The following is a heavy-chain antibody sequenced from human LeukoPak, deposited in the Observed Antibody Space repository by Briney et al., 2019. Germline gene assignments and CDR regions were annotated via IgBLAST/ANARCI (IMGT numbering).Heavy chain of an antibody. Sequence: GGSLRLSCAASGFTFSSYAMSWVRQAPGKGLEWVSAISGSGGSTYYADSVKGRFTISRDNSKNTLYLQMNSLRAEDTAVYYCAKDLSEDGAYSQHYGMDVWGQGTTVTVSS. CDR2: ISGSGGST. D-gene: IGHD5-18*01. CDR3: AKDLSEDGAYSQHYGMDV. V-gene: IGHV3-23*01. CDR1: GFTFSSYA. J-gene: IGHJ6*02.